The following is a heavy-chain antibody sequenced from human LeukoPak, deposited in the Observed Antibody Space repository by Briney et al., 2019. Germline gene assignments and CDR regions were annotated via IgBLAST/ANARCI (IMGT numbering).Heavy chain of an antibody. J-gene: IGHJ3*02. D-gene: IGHD3-22*01. CDR2: IKQDGSEK. CDR1: GFTFSSYW. CDR3: AKDMWDSSGYYYISAFDI. V-gene: IGHV3-7*01. Sequence: GGSLRLSCAASGFTFSSYWMSWVRQAPGKGLEWVANIKQDGSEKYYVDSVKGRFTISRDNAKNSLYLQMNSLRAEDTAVYYCAKDMWDSSGYYYISAFDIWGQGTMVTVSS.